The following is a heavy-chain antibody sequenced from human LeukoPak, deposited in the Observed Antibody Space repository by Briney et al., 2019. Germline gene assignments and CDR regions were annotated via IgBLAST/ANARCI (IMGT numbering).Heavy chain of an antibody. Sequence: GGSLRLSCVASGFTFGKYWMSWVRQAPGKGLEWVSAISGSGGNTYYADSVKGRFTISRDNSKSTVFLQMNSLRAENTAVYYCAKSVDSSSKRGYFQHWGQGTLVTVSS. V-gene: IGHV3-23*01. D-gene: IGHD3-22*01. J-gene: IGHJ1*01. CDR2: ISGSGGNT. CDR3: AKSVDSSSKRGYFQH. CDR1: GFTFGKYW.